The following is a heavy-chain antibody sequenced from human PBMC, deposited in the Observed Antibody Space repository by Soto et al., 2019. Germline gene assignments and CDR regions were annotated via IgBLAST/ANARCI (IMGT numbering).Heavy chain of an antibody. Sequence: QPGGSLRLSCAASGFTFSSYGMHWVRQAPGKGLEWVAVIWYDGSNKYYADSVKGRFTISRDNSKNTLFLQMNSLRAEDTAVYYCARDRIAARPDSLLSEWAPGYWGQGTLVTSPQ. V-gene: IGHV3-33*01. J-gene: IGHJ4*02. CDR3: ARDRIAARPDSLLSEWAPGY. CDR1: GFTFSSYG. D-gene: IGHD6-6*01. CDR2: IWYDGSNK.